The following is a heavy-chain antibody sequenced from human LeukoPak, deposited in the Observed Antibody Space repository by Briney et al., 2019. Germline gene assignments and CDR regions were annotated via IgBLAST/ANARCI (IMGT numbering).Heavy chain of an antibody. V-gene: IGHV1-8*01. CDR3: ARWAIAAAGSGIDY. Sequence: ASVKVSCKTSGYTFTSYDFNWVRQAAGQGLEWMGWTNPNSGNTAYAQKFQGRVTMTRNTSISTAYMELSSLRSEDTAVYYCARWAIAAAGSGIDYWGQGTLVTVSS. CDR2: TNPNSGNT. CDR1: GYTFTSYD. J-gene: IGHJ4*02. D-gene: IGHD6-13*01.